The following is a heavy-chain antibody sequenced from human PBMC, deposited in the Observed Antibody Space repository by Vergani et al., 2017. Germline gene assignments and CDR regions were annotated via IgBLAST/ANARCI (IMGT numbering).Heavy chain of an antibody. Sequence: VQLVESGGGLVKPGGSLRLSCAASGFTFSSYSMNWVRPAPGKGLDWVSSISSSSSYIYYADSVKGRFTISRDSSENSLFLQMNSLRAEDTAVYYCVRGAAGAQNFDYYSMDVWGHGTTVTVSS. CDR1: GFTFSSYS. V-gene: IGHV3-21*01. CDR2: ISSSSSYI. J-gene: IGHJ6*02. CDR3: VRGAAGAQNFDYYSMDV. D-gene: IGHD6-25*01.